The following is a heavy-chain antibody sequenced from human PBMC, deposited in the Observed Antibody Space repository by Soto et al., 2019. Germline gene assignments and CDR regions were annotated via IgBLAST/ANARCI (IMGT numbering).Heavy chain of an antibody. CDR1: GFTFSDLY. CDR2: IGSSGVNK. CDR3: ARDRGAVTGDYFDY. V-gene: IGHV3-11*01. D-gene: IGHD6-19*01. J-gene: IGHJ4*02. Sequence: QVQLVESGGGLVKPGGSLRLSCAASGFTFSDLYMSWIRQAPGKGLEWVSCIGSSGVNKYYAESVRGRFTISRDNAKNSLYLPMNSQRAEDTAVYYCARDRGAVTGDYFDYWGQGTRVTVSS.